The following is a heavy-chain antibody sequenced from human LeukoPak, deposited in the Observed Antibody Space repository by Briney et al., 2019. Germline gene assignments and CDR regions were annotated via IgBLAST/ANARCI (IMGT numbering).Heavy chain of an antibody. D-gene: IGHD3-22*01. CDR3: AREAYDRSGYYSGNWFDP. J-gene: IGHJ5*02. CDR1: GYTFTSYG. V-gene: IGHV1-18*01. CDR2: ISAYNGNT. Sequence: ASVKVSCKASGYTFTSYGISWVRQAPGQGLEWMGWISAYNGNTNYAQKLQGRVTMTTDTSTSTAYMELRSLRSDDTAVYYCAREAYDRSGYYSGNWFDPWGQGTLVTVSS.